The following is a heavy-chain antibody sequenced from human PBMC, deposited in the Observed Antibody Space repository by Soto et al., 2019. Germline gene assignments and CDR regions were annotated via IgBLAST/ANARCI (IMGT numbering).Heavy chain of an antibody. Sequence: SVKVSCKASGGTFNTYAISWVRQAPGQGLEWMGGIIPIFGPANYAQKFQGRVTITADKSTSTAYMELSSLRSEDTAVYYCANFPLYDYGYDDDYWGQGTLVTVSS. CDR2: IIPIFGPA. D-gene: IGHD4-17*01. CDR3: ANFPLYDYGYDDDY. CDR1: GGTFNTYA. J-gene: IGHJ4*02. V-gene: IGHV1-69*06.